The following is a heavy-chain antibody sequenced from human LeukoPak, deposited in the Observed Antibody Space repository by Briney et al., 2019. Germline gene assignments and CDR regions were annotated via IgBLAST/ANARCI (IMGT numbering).Heavy chain of an antibody. J-gene: IGHJ6*03. D-gene: IGHD3-22*01. V-gene: IGHV4-39*07. Sequence: PSETLSLTCTVSGGSISSSSYYWGWIRQPPGKGLEWIGSIYYSGSTYYNPSLKSRVTISVDTSKNQFSLKLSSVTAADTAVYYCAREALYYYDSSGGTYMDVWGKGTTVTVSS. CDR2: IYYSGST. CDR3: AREALYYYDSSGGTYMDV. CDR1: GGSISSSSYY.